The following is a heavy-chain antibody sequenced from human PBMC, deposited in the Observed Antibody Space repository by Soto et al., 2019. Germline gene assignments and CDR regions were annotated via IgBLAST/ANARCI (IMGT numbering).Heavy chain of an antibody. J-gene: IGHJ5*02. D-gene: IGHD6-25*01. CDR2: IYFTGNT. V-gene: IGHV4-39*01. CDR3: AGQTFTIAAASYGRSNWFDP. Sequence: PSETLSLTCSASGDSITSSSHFWGWVRQPPGKGLEWIGTIYFTGNTYYTPSLKSRLTMSIDTSKNEFSLRLNSVTAADTAVYYCAGQTFTIAAASYGRSNWFDPWGPGTLVTVSS. CDR1: GDSITSSSHF.